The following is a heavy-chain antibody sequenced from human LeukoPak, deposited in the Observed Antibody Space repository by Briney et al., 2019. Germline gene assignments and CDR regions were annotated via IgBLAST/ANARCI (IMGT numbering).Heavy chain of an antibody. V-gene: IGHV1-69*01. CDR3: AREPLISPGYYGMDV. J-gene: IGHJ6*02. D-gene: IGHD7-27*01. CDR2: IIPIFGTA. CDR1: GGTFSSYA. Sequence: ASVKVSCKASGGTFSSYAISWVRQAPGQGLEWMGGIIPIFGTANYAQKFQGRVTITADESTSTAYMELSSLRSEDTAVYYCAREPLISPGYYGMDVWGQGTTVTVSS.